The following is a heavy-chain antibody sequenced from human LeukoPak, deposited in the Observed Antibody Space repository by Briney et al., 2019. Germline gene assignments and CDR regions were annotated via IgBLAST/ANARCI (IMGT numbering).Heavy chain of an antibody. D-gene: IGHD2-8*01. Sequence: GGSLRLSCAASGFTVSSNFMSWVRQAPGKGLEWVSVIYSGGTTYYSDSVKGRFTISGDNSKNTLYLQMNSLRPEDTAVYYCARGSRNVYFDYWGQGTLVTVSS. V-gene: IGHV3-66*02. CDR3: ARGSRNVYFDY. CDR2: IYSGGTT. J-gene: IGHJ4*02. CDR1: GFTVSSNF.